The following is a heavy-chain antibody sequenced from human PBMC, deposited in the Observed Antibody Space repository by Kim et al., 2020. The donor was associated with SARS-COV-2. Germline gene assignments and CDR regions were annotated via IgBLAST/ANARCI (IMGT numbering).Heavy chain of an antibody. Sequence: SETLSLTCTVSGGSISSSAYSWGWIRQPPGKGLEWIGTIQYSGTTYYMPSLEIRVTISVYRSQNQFSLRLNSVTAADTAIYCCARHGAWVTGSLGYFDPWGQGTLVTVSS. D-gene: IGHD3-9*01. J-gene: IGHJ5*01. CDR3: ARHGAWVTGSLGYFDP. CDR2: IQYSGTT. CDR1: GGSISSSAYS. V-gene: IGHV4-39*01.